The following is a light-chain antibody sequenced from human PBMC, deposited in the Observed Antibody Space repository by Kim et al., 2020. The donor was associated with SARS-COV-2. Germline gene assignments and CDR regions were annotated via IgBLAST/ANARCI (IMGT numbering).Light chain of an antibody. J-gene: IGKJ4*01. CDR3: QQSSFFPLT. V-gene: IGKV1-12*01. Sequence: ASGGDRFTITCRASQSISNWLVWYQQKPGKAPKVLISDVSRLQSGVPSRFRGSGFGTEFTLTISSLQPDDFATYYCQQSSFFPLTFGGGTKVDIK. CDR1: QSISNW. CDR2: DVS.